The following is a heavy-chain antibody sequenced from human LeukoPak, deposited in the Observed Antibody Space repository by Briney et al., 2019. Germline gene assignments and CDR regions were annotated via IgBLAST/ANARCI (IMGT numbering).Heavy chain of an antibody. J-gene: IGHJ4*02. D-gene: IGHD3-3*01. CDR3: ARDLRGYDFWSGFYKYYFDY. V-gene: IGHV1-18*01. Sequence: ASVTVSCTASGYTFTDYGISWVRQAPGQGLEWMGWISAYNGNTKYAQTFQGRVTMTTDTSTSTAYMEVRSLRSDDTAVYYCARDLRGYDFWSGFYKYYFDYWGQGTLVTVSS. CDR2: ISAYNGNT. CDR1: GYTFTDYG.